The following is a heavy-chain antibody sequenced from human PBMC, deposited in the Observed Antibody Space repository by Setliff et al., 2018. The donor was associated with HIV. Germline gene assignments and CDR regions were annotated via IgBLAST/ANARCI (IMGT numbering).Heavy chain of an antibody. CDR1: GFTFSRYA. CDR3: ALRQRGGLVGAGNAFDI. Sequence: QSGGSLRLSCAVSGFTFSRYAMSWVRQAPGKGLEWVSGISSTGGTTYYADSVKGRFTISRDNSKNTLFLQVKSLTAEDTAIYYCALRQRGGLVGAGNAFDIWGQGTMVTVSS. D-gene: IGHD1-26*01. CDR2: ISSTGGTT. V-gene: IGHV3-23*01. J-gene: IGHJ3*02.